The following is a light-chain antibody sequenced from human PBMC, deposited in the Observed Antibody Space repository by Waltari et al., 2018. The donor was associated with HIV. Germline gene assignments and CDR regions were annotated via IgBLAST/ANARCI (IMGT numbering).Light chain of an antibody. V-gene: IGKV1-5*03. CDR3: QQYSSYL. J-gene: IGKJ3*01. CDR2: KAS. Sequence: DIQMTQSPSTLSASVGDRVTITCRASPSISSWLAWYQQKPGKAPKLLIYKASSLESGVPSRFSGSGSGTEFTLTSSSLQPDDFATYYCQQYSSYLFGPGTKVDMK. CDR1: PSISSW.